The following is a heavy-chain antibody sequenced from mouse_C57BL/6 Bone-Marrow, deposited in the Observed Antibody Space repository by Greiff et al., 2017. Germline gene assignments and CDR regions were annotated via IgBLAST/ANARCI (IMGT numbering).Heavy chain of an antibody. J-gene: IGHJ2*01. Sequence: QVQLQQSGAELVKPGASVKISCKASGYAFSSYWMNWVKQRPGKGLEWIGQIYPGDGDTNYNGKFKGKATLTADKSSSTAYMQLSSLTSEDSAVYFCARMGLRRYFGYWGQGTTLTVSS. V-gene: IGHV1-80*01. CDR2: IYPGDGDT. CDR1: GYAFSSYW. D-gene: IGHD2-4*01. CDR3: ARMGLRRYFGY.